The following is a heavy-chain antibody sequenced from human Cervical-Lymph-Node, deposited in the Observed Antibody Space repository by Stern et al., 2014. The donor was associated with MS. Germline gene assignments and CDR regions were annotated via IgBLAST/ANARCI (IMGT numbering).Heavy chain of an antibody. J-gene: IGHJ5*02. Sequence: QLQLQESGPGLLKPSQTLSLTCTVSGGSISSGSYYWSWIRQPAGKGLEWIGRIYTSGSPKHNPSLKRRVTISADTPKNQFYLKLSSVTAADTAVYYCARETVAADNNWFDPWGQGTLVTVSS. V-gene: IGHV4-61*02. D-gene: IGHD6-19*01. CDR1: GGSISSGSYY. CDR3: ARETVAADNNWFDP. CDR2: IYTSGSP.